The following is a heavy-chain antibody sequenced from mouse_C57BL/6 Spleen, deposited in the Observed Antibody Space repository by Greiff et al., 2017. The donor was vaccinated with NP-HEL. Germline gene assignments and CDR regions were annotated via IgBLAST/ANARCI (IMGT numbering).Heavy chain of an antibody. D-gene: IGHD2-3*01. J-gene: IGHJ1*03. Sequence: VQLQESGAELARPGASVKMSCKASGYTFTSYTMHWVKQRPGQGLEWIGYINPSSGYTKSNQKFKDKAPLTADKSSSTAYMQLSSLRSEDSAVDYCARSGWLLLYGDFDVWGTGTTVTVSS. CDR1: GYTFTSYT. V-gene: IGHV1-4*01. CDR2: INPSSGYT. CDR3: ARSGWLLLYGDFDV.